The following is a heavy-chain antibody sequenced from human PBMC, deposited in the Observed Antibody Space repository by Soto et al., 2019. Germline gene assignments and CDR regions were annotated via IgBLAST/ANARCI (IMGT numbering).Heavy chain of an antibody. CDR1: GFTVSSNY. CDR2: IYSGGST. D-gene: IGHD2-15*01. CDR3: ARDIAYNWFDP. V-gene: IGHV3-53*01. Sequence: GGSLRLSCAAPGFTVSSNYMSWVRQAPGKGLEWVSVIYSGGSTYYADSVKGRFTISRDNSKNTLYLQMNSLRAEDTAVYYCARDIAYNWFDPWGQGTLVTVSS. J-gene: IGHJ5*02.